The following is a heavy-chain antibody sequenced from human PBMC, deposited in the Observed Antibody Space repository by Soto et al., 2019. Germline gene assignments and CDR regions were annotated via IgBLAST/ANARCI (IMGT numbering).Heavy chain of an antibody. CDR2: IIPIFGTA. D-gene: IGHD3-22*01. CDR1: GGTFSSYA. Sequence: QVQLVQSGAEVKKPGSSVKVSCKASGGTFSSYAISWVRQAPGQGLEWMGGIIPIFGTANYAQKFQGRVTITADKSTSTAYMELGSLRSEDTAVYYCARDRYYYDSSGYFLDYWGQGTLVTVSS. CDR3: ARDRYYYDSSGYFLDY. V-gene: IGHV1-69*06. J-gene: IGHJ4*02.